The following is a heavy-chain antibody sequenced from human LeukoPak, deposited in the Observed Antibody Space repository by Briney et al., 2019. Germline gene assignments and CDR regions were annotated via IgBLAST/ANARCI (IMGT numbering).Heavy chain of an antibody. V-gene: IGHV4-39*02. CDR1: GGSLSSGNYQ. D-gene: IGHD2-15*01. CDR3: LRDQDCSGGDCQVC. Sequence: SETLSLTCTVSGGSLSSGNYQWGWIRQPPGKGLEWIALISHSGTTYYNPSLKSRVTMSVDTSKNQFSLKLNSVTAADTAVYYCLRDQDCSGGDCQVCWGQGTLVPVSS. CDR2: ISHSGTT. J-gene: IGHJ4*02.